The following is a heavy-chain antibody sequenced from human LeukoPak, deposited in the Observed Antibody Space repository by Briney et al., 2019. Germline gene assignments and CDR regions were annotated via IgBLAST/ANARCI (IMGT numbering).Heavy chain of an antibody. Sequence: GGSLRLSCAASGFTLSSYWMHWVRQAPGKGLVWVSGINSDGGSTRYADSVKGRFIITRDNAKNMLYLQMNSLRAEDTAVYYCATMNGHAFDIWGQGTRVTVSS. CDR2: INSDGGST. CDR1: GFTLSSYW. CDR3: ATMNGHAFDI. V-gene: IGHV3-74*01. J-gene: IGHJ3*02. D-gene: IGHD2-8*01.